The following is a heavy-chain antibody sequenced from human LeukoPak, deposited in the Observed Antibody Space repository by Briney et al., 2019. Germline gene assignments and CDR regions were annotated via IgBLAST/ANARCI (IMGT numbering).Heavy chain of an antibody. D-gene: IGHD5-12*01. CDR3: AKGLFSAYDKYLDS. Sequence: PGGPLRLSCAGSGFAFESFTMTWVRQAPGKGLEWVSLISATSSDINYAESVRGRFTISRDNAKNSLFLQMDSLRVEDTAIYYCAKGLFSAYDKYLDSWGQGTLVTVSS. J-gene: IGHJ4*02. V-gene: IGHV3-21*04. CDR1: GFAFESFT. CDR2: ISATSSDI.